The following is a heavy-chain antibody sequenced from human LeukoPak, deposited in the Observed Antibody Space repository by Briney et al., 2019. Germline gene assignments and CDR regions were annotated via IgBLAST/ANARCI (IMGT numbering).Heavy chain of an antibody. V-gene: IGHV3-48*02. CDR3: AHSSSFSS. J-gene: IGHJ5*02. CDR2: ISSTGSTI. D-gene: IGHD6-13*01. Sequence: GGSLSLSCAAPGFTFGSYNMNWVRQAPGKGLEWVSYISSTGSTIFYADSVKGRFTISRDNAKNSLYLQMNSLKDEDTAVYYCAHSSSFSSWGQGTLVTVSS. CDR1: GFTFGSYN.